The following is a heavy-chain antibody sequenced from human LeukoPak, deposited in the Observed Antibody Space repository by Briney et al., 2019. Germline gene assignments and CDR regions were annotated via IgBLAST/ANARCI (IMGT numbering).Heavy chain of an antibody. J-gene: IGHJ4*02. CDR2: ISAYNGNT. D-gene: IGHD3-22*01. V-gene: IGHV1-18*01. CDR1: GYTFTSYG. Sequence: GASVKVSCKASGYTFTSYGISWVRQAPGQGLEWMGWISAYNGNTNYAQKLQGRVTMTTDTSTSTAYMELRSLRSDDTAVYYCARSMYYYDSSGSPSFDYWGQGTLVTDSS. CDR3: ARSMYYYDSSGSPSFDY.